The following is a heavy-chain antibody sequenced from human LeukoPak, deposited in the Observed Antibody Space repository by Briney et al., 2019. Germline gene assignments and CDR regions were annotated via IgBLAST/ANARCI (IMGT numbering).Heavy chain of an antibody. Sequence: GASVKVSCKASGYSFTGYYIQWVRQAPGQGLEWMGWINPKSGGTNYAQKFQGRVTMTSDTSISIVYMELTTLTSDDTAVFYCARDMIQGVMGYWGQGTLVTVSS. CDR1: GYSFTGYY. D-gene: IGHD3-10*01. CDR3: ARDMIQGVMGY. CDR2: INPKSGGT. J-gene: IGHJ4*02. V-gene: IGHV1-2*02.